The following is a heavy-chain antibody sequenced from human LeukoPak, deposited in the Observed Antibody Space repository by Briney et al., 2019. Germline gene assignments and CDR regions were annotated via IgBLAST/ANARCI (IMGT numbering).Heavy chain of an antibody. D-gene: IGHD3-10*01. Sequence: GGSLRLSCAASGFTFSSYAMSWVRQAPGKGLEWVSTISGSSRSTYYADSVKGRFAISRDNSKNTLYLQMNSLRADDTAVYYCAKGVAMGYYGSGSPVDYWGQGTLVTVSS. CDR2: ISGSSRST. CDR3: AKGVAMGYYGSGSPVDY. J-gene: IGHJ4*02. V-gene: IGHV3-23*01. CDR1: GFTFSSYA.